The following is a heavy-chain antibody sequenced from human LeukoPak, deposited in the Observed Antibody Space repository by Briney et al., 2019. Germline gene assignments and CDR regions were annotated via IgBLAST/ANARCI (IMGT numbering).Heavy chain of an antibody. CDR3: ARLPNCSSTSCYRGAFDY. CDR2: IYYSGST. D-gene: IGHD2-2*01. Sequence: SETLSLTCTVSGGSISSYYWSRIRQPPGKGLEWIGYIYYSGSTNYNPSLKSRVTISVDTSKNQFSLKLSSVTAADTAVYYCARLPNCSSTSCYRGAFDYWGQGTLVTVSS. J-gene: IGHJ4*02. CDR1: GGSISSYY. V-gene: IGHV4-59*08.